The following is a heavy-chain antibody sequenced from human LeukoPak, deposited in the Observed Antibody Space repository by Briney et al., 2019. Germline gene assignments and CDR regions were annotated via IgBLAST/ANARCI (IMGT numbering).Heavy chain of an antibody. CDR1: GFTFGDYA. CDR3: TRDRSSSWFFDY. J-gene: IGHJ4*02. CDR2: IRSKAYGGTT. D-gene: IGHD6-13*01. Sequence: GGSLRLSCTASGFTFGDYAMSWVRQAPGKGLEWVGFIRSKAYGGTTEYAASVKGRFTISRDDSKSIAYLQMNSLKTEDTAVYYCTRDRSSSWFFDYWGQGTLVTVSS. V-gene: IGHV3-49*04.